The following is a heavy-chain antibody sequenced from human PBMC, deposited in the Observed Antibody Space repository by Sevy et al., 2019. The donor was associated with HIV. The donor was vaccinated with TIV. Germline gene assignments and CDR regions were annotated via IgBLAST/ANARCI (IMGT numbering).Heavy chain of an antibody. J-gene: IGHJ6*03. V-gene: IGHV3-30-3*01. CDR2: ISYDGSNK. CDR1: GFTFSSYA. Sequence: GGSLRLSCAASGFTFSSYAMHWVRQAPGRGLEWVAVISYDGSNKYYADSVKGRFTISRDNSKNTLYLQMNSLRAEDTAVYYCARSLYYYYMDVWGKWTTVTVSS. CDR3: ARSLYYYYMDV.